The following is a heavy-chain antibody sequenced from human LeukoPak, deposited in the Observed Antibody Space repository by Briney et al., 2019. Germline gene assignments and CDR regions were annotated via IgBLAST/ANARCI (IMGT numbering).Heavy chain of an antibody. Sequence: ASVKVSCKASGATGYYMHWVRQAPGQGLEWRGWINPNRGGANYAKKFQGRVTMTRDTSTSTVYMEISRLRSDDTAVYYCARGGGLYCSSISCYNYFDPWGQGTLVTSPQ. CDR3: ARGGGLYCSSISCYNYFDP. D-gene: IGHD2-2*01. V-gene: IGHV1-2*02. J-gene: IGHJ5*02. CDR2: INPNRGGA. CDR1: GATGYY.